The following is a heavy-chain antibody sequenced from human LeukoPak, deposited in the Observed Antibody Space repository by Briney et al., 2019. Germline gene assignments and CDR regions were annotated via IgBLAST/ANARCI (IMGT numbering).Heavy chain of an antibody. CDR1: GFTFSSYG. Sequence: GGSLRLSCAASGFTFSSYGMHWVRQAPGKGLERVAFIRYDGSNKYYADSVKGRFTISRDNSKNTLYLQMNSLRAEDTAVYYCAKDGYCSGGSCYSVFDYWGQGTLVTVSS. D-gene: IGHD2-15*01. J-gene: IGHJ4*02. CDR3: AKDGYCSGGSCYSVFDY. CDR2: IRYDGSNK. V-gene: IGHV3-30*02.